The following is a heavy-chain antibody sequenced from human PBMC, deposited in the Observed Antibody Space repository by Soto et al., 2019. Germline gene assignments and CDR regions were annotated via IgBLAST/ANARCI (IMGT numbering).Heavy chain of an antibody. J-gene: IGHJ4*02. V-gene: IGHV3-23*01. CDR2: ISGSGGRT. CDR1: GFTFSSYA. CDR3: AKDGTNYGDYGFDN. Sequence: VQLLESGGGLIQPGGSLRLSCAASGFTFSSYAMSWVRQAPGKGLEWVSAISGSGGRTYYADSVKGRFTISRDNSRNAVYLQMNSLRAEDTAVYYCAKDGTNYGDYGFDNWGQGTLVIVSS. D-gene: IGHD4-17*01.